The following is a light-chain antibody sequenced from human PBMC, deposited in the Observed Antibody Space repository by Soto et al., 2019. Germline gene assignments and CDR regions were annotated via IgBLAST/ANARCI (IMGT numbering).Light chain of an antibody. V-gene: IGKV1-33*01. CDR1: QDISNY. Sequence: DIQMTQSPSSLSASVGDRITITCQASQDISNYLNWYQQKPGKAPKLLIYGASNLETGVPSRFSGSGSWTDFTFTISSLQPEDTATYYCQHYDSLPLTFGGGTEVEVK. CDR2: GAS. J-gene: IGKJ4*01. CDR3: QHYDSLPLT.